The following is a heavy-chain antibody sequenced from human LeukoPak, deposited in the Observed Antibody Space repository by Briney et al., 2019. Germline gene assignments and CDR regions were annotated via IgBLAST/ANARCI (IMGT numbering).Heavy chain of an antibody. J-gene: IGHJ3*02. V-gene: IGHV5-51*01. CDR3: ARPLRGTAVAGTSAFDI. CDR1: GYSFTSYW. Sequence: GESLKISCKGSGYSFTSYWIGWVRQMPGKGLEWMGIIYPGDSDTRYSPSFQGQVTISADKSISTAYLQWSSLKASDTAMYYCARPLRGTAVAGTSAFDIWGQGTMVTVSS. D-gene: IGHD6-19*01. CDR2: IYPGDSDT.